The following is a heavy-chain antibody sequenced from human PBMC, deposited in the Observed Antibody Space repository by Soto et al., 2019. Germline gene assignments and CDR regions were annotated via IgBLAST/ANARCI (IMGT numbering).Heavy chain of an antibody. CDR2: IIPIFGTA. V-gene: IGHV1-69*01. J-gene: IGHJ6*02. CDR3: ARLLSSSSDYYYYGMDV. D-gene: IGHD6-6*01. Sequence: QVQLVQSGAEVKKPGSSVKVSCKASGGTFSSYAISWVRQAPGQGLEWMGGIIPIFGTANYAQKFQGRVTSTADESTSTAYMELSSLRSEDTAVYYCARLLSSSSDYYYYGMDVWGQGTTVTVSS. CDR1: GGTFSSYA.